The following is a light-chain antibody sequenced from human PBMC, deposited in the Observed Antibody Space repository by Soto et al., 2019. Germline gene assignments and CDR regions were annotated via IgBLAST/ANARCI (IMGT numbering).Light chain of an antibody. CDR1: QSINTR. CDR2: AAS. V-gene: IGKV1-39*01. CDR3: QQSYNHPVT. Sequence: DIQMTQSPSSLSASVGDRVSITCRASQSINTRLNWFQQKPGEAPKLLIYAASTLHSGVPSRFSGSGSGTDFTLPISSLQPEDFATYYCQQSYNHPVTFGQGTRLDI. J-gene: IGKJ5*01.